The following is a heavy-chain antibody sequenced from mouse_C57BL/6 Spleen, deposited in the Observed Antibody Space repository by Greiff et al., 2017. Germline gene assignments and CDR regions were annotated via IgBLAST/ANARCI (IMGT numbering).Heavy chain of an antibody. CDR1: GFTFSDYG. D-gene: IGHD4-1*01. CDR3: ATWDESDYFDY. J-gene: IGHJ2*01. Sequence: EVMLVESGGGLVKPGGSLKLSCAASGFTFSDYGMHWVRQAPEKGLEWVAYISSGSSTIYYADTVKGRFTISRDNAKNTLFLQMTSLRSEDTAMYYCATWDESDYFDYWGQGTTLTVSS. CDR2: ISSGSSTI. V-gene: IGHV5-17*01.